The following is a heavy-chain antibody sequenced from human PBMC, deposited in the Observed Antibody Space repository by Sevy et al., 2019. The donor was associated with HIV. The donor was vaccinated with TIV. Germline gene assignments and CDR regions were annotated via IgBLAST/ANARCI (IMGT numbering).Heavy chain of an antibody. CDR3: ARVEAYYFDY. D-gene: IGHD2-15*01. CDR2: IYYSGST. CDR1: GGSVSSGSYY. Sequence: HSETLSLTCTVSGGSVSSGSYYWSWIRQPPGKGLEWIGYIYYSGSTNYNPSLKSRVTISVDTSKNQFSLKLSSVTAADTAVYYCARVEAYYFDYWGQGTLVTVSS. V-gene: IGHV4-61*01. J-gene: IGHJ4*02.